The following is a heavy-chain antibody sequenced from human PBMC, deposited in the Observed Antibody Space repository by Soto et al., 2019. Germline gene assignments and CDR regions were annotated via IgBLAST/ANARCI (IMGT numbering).Heavy chain of an antibody. CDR2: ISGSGGST. Sequence: GGSLRLSCAASGFTFSSYAMSWVRQAPGKGLEWVSAISGSGGSTYYADSVKGRFTISRDNSKNTMYLQMNSLRAEDTAVYYCANEYSSSPDFPSYYYYGMDVWGQGTTVTVSS. CDR3: ANEYSSSPDFPSYYYYGMDV. J-gene: IGHJ6*02. CDR1: GFTFSSYA. V-gene: IGHV3-23*01. D-gene: IGHD6-6*01.